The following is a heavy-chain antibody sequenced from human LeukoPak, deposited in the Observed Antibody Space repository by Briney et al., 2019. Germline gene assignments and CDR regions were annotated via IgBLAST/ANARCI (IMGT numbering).Heavy chain of an antibody. CDR2: IRYDGSNK. V-gene: IGHV3-30*02. Sequence: PGRSLRLSCAASGFTFSSYGMHWVRQAPGKGLEWVAFIRYDGSNKYYADSVKGRFTISRDNSKNTLYLQMNSLRAEDTAVYYCANTPRWAYYYYYYMDVWGKGTTVTISS. CDR3: ANTPRWAYYYYYYMDV. CDR1: GFTFSSYG. D-gene: IGHD4-23*01. J-gene: IGHJ6*03.